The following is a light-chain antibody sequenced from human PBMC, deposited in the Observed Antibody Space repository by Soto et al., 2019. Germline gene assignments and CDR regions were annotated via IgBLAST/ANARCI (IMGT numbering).Light chain of an antibody. CDR3: SSYTTTTTVI. V-gene: IGLV2-14*01. CDR2: EVN. CDR1: SSDIGAYNY. Sequence: QSALTQPASVSGSPGQSITISCTGTSSDIGAYNYVSWYQHHPGTAPKVMIYEVNNRPSGVSNRFSASKSGNTASLTISGLQAEDEADYYCSSYTTTTTVIFGGGTKLTVL. J-gene: IGLJ2*01.